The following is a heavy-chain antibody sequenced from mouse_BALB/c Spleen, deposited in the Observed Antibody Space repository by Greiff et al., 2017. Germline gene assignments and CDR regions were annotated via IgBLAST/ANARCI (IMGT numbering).Heavy chain of an antibody. Sequence: QVQLQQSGAELVRPGTSVKVSCKASGYAFTNYLIEWVKQRPGQGLEWIGVINPGSGGTNYNEKFKGKATLTADKSSSTAYMQLSSLTSDDSAVYFGARGEYYGNYVDAMDYWGQGTSVTVSS. CDR3: ARGEYYGNYVDAMDY. CDR2: INPGSGGT. V-gene: IGHV1-54*01. J-gene: IGHJ4*01. D-gene: IGHD2-1*01. CDR1: GYAFTNYL.